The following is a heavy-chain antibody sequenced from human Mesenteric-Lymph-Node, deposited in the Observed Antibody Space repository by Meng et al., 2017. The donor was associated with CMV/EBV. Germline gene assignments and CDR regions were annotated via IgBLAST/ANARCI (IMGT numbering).Heavy chain of an antibody. CDR3: ARGRGTWNYKAFDI. D-gene: IGHD1-7*01. Sequence: ASVKVSCKASGYTFTSYDINWVRQATGQGLEWMGWMNPNSGNTGYAQKFQGRVTMTRNTSISTAYMELSSLRSEDTAVYYCARGRGTWNYKAFDIWGQGTMVTVSS. J-gene: IGHJ3*02. CDR1: GYTFTSYD. V-gene: IGHV1-8*01. CDR2: MNPNSGNT.